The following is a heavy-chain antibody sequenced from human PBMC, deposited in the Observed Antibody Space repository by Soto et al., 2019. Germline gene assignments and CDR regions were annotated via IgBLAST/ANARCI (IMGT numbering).Heavy chain of an antibody. J-gene: IGHJ4*02. Sequence: GGSLRLSCEASGFTFNNYAMTWVRQTPGKGLQWVSTISGSGSSTFYADSVRGRFTISRDNSKNTLYLQMNSLRAEDTALYYCARLQQCQVQDIXYWSQGTLVTVSS. CDR3: ARLQQCQVQDIXY. CDR1: GFTFNNYA. CDR2: ISGSGSST. D-gene: IGHD6-19*01. V-gene: IGHV3-23*01.